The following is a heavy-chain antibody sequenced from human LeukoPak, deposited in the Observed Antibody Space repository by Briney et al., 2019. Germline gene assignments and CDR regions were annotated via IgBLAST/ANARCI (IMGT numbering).Heavy chain of an antibody. V-gene: IGHV4-59*01. Sequence: SETLSLTCTVSGGSISSYYWGWIRQPPGKGLEWIGYIHYSGSTNYNPSLKSRVTISVDTSKDQFSLKLSSVTAADTAVYYCARTTEGYCRGRSCYSYYYYMDVWGKGTTVTVSS. CDR1: GGSISSYY. CDR2: IHYSGST. D-gene: IGHD2-15*01. CDR3: ARTTEGYCRGRSCYSYYYYMDV. J-gene: IGHJ6*03.